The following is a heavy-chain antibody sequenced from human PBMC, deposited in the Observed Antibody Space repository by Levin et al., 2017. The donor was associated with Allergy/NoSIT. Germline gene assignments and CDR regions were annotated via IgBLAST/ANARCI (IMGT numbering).Heavy chain of an antibody. V-gene: IGHV3-21*06. Sequence: GGSLRLSCAASGFTFTDYVINWVRQAPGKGLEWVSSISSTSRYISYGDSVKGRFTVSRDNAKNSVYLQMNSLRADDTALYFCARAEFRCTTTACYPDYWGQGTLVTVSS. CDR1: GFTFTDYV. CDR3: ARAEFRCTTTACYPDY. J-gene: IGHJ4*02. CDR2: ISSTSRYI. D-gene: IGHD2-2*01.